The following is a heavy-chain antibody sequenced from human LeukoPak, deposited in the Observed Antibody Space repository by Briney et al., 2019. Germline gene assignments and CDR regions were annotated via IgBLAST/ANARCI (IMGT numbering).Heavy chain of an antibody. J-gene: IGHJ5*02. CDR2: IYTSGST. V-gene: IGHV4-61*02. Sequence: PSQTLSLTCTVSGGSISSGSYYWSWIRQPAGKGLEWIGRIYTSGSTNYNPSLKGRVTISVDTSKNQFSLKLSSVTAADTAVYYCARTRPRFVDSSSGWFDPWGQGTLVTVSS. CDR3: ARTRPRFVDSSSGWFDP. D-gene: IGHD3-22*01. CDR1: GGSISSGSYY.